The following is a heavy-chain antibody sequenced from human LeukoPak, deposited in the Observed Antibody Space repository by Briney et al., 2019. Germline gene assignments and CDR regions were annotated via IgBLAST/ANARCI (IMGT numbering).Heavy chain of an antibody. CDR1: GFTFSSYA. V-gene: IGHV3-23*01. J-gene: IGHJ4*02. CDR3: AKGFDYAVWYYFDY. Sequence: GGSLRLSCAASGFTFSSYAMSWVRQAPGKGLEWVSAISGSGGSTYYADSVKCRFTISRDNSKNTLYLQMNSLRAEDTAVYYCAKGFDYAVWYYFDYWGQGTLVTVSS. CDR2: ISGSGGST. D-gene: IGHD4-17*01.